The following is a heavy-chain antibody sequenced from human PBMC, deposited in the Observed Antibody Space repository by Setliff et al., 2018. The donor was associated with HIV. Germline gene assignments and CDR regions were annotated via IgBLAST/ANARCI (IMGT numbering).Heavy chain of an antibody. CDR3: ARVAGTTFPYYFDY. J-gene: IGHJ4*02. CDR1: GFTFSSYA. V-gene: IGHV3-20*04. CDR2: ISWNSGSI. D-gene: IGHD1-7*01. Sequence: GGSLRLSCAASGFTFSSYAMNWVRQAPGKGLEWVSGISWNSGSIGYADSVKGRFTISRDNAKNSVYLQMNSLRAEDTAVYYCARVAGTTFPYYFDYWGQGTLVTVSS.